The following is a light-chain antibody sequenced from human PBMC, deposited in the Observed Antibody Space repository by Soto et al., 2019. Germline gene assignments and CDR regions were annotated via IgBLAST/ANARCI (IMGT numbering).Light chain of an antibody. CDR1: YANIGSNA. CDR3: APWDDSLNGPV. CDR2: SNN. Sequence: QSVLTQPPSASGTPGQIVTISCSGSYANIGSNAVNWYQQVPGTAPKLLIYSNNQRPSGVPDRFSGSRSGTSASLAISGLQSEDEANYYCAPWDDSLNGPVFGGGTKLTVL. V-gene: IGLV1-44*01. J-gene: IGLJ2*01.